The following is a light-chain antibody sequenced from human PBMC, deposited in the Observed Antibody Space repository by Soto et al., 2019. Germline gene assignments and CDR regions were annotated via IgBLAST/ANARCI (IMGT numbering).Light chain of an antibody. CDR2: YNN. CDR3: AAWDASLSACV. CDR1: DSNIGSNS. Sequence: QPVLTQPPSASGTAGQVVTISCSGGDSNIGSNSVYWYQHLPIMSPKLLIYYNNQRPSAVPDRFSGPRSGTSASLAIVGLRYEDEAGYYCAAWDASLSACVFGNGTKLTVL. J-gene: IGLJ1*01. V-gene: IGLV1-47*02.